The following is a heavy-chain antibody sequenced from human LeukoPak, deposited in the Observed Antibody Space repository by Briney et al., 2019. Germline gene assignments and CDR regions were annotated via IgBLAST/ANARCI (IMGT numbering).Heavy chain of an antibody. CDR2: IYYSGST. D-gene: IGHD3-22*01. Sequence: SETLSPTCTVSGGSISSGDYYWSWIRQPPGKGLEWIGYIYYSGSTYYNPSLKSRVTISVDTSKNQFSLKLSSVTAADTAVYFCARTTYYYDSSDYYYPFYFDYWGQGTLVTVSS. CDR3: ARTTYYYDSSDYYYPFYFDY. J-gene: IGHJ4*02. V-gene: IGHV4-30-4*01. CDR1: GGSISSGDYY.